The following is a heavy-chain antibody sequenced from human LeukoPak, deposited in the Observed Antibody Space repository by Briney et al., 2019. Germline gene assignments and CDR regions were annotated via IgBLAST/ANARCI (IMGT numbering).Heavy chain of an antibody. CDR2: INSDGKTT. J-gene: IGHJ1*01. D-gene: IGHD6-13*01. CDR3: AKGPGAAVGKRYIQH. CDR1: GFTFSDYS. Sequence: GGSLRLSCAASGFTFSDYSMNWVRQAPGKGLEDLSYINSDGKTTWYADSVKGRFTASRDNAKNSLYLQMNSLRAEDTALYYCAKGPGAAVGKRYIQHWGQGTLVTVSS. V-gene: IGHV3-48*01.